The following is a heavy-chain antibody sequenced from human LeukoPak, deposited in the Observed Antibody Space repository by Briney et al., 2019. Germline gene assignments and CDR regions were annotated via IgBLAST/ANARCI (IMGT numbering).Heavy chain of an antibody. D-gene: IGHD2-2*01. Sequence: GGSLRLSCAASGFTFNSYWMSWVRQAPGKGLEWVANIKQDGSEKYYVDSVKGRFTISRDNAKNSLYLQMNSLRAEDTAVYHCARDCSNTGCYGSYYYGMDVWGQGTTVTVSS. CDR1: GFTFNSYW. CDR2: IKQDGSEK. J-gene: IGHJ6*02. V-gene: IGHV3-7*03. CDR3: ARDCSNTGCYGSYYYGMDV.